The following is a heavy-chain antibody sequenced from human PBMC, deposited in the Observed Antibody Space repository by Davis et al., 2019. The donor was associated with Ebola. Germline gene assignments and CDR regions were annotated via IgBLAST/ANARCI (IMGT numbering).Heavy chain of an antibody. V-gene: IGHV4-34*01. CDR3: ARVNKQGWLHIDY. CDR2: INHSGST. D-gene: IGHD5-24*01. Sequence: GSLRLSCAVYGGSFSGYYWSWIRQPPGKGLEWIGEINHSGSTNYNPSLKSRVTISVDTSKNQFSLKLSSVTAADTAVYYCARVNKQGWLHIDYWGQGTLVTVSS. CDR1: GGSFSGYY. J-gene: IGHJ4*02.